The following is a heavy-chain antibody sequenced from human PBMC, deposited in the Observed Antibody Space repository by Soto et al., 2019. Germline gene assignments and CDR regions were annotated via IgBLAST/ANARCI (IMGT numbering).Heavy chain of an antibody. CDR2: ITYSGTT. D-gene: IGHD2-2*01. CDR1: GYSTSRGYY. V-gene: IGHV4-38-2*01. Sequence: PSETLPLTCAGSGYSTSRGYYWAWLRQAPGKGLEWIGNITYSGTTYYSPPLKSRLAISVDTSRNQFSLKLSSVTAADTAVDYCARAFSCFSYGSHYAVVDVPGQRTTVIGSS. CDR3: ARAFSCFSYGSHYAVVDV. J-gene: IGHJ6*02.